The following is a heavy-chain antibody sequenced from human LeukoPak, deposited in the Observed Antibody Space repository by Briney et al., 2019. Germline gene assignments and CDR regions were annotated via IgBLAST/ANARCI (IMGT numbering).Heavy chain of an antibody. D-gene: IGHD1-26*01. CDR2: VYYSGTT. CDR1: GGSISPYY. J-gene: IGHJ4*01. Sequence: SETLSLTGTVSGGSISPYYWTWIRQPPGKGLEWIGNVYYSGTTTYNPALNSRVTISVDTSKNQFSLKVRSVTTADTAVYYCARSLDGIYSLPFDYWGQGTLVTVSS. CDR3: ARSLDGIYSLPFDY. V-gene: IGHV4-59*01.